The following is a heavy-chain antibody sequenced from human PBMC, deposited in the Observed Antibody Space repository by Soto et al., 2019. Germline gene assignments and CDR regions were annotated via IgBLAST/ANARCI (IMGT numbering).Heavy chain of an antibody. Sequence: PGGSLRLSCAAFGFTVSSNYMTWVRLAPGKGLEWVSLVYSGGATHYAASVKGRFTISTHSSQNTLFLQMNSLRTEDTATYYCVRGRYGSEIHWGQGTKVTSPQ. CDR1: GFTVSSNY. V-gene: IGHV3-53*04. CDR2: VYSGGAT. D-gene: IGHD3-10*01. CDR3: VRGRYGSEIH. J-gene: IGHJ4*02.